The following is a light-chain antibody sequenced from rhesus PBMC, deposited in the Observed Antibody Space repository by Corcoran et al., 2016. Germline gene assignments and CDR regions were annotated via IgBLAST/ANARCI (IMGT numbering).Light chain of an antibody. Sequence: DIQMTQSPSSLSASVGDRVTITCRASQGISSWLAWYQQKPGKAPKLLMYKASSLQSGVPSRFSGSGLGTDFTLTINSLQPEDFATYYCQQCNSATWTFGRGTKVEIK. V-gene: IGKV1-21*01. J-gene: IGKJ1*01. CDR2: KAS. CDR3: QQCNSATWT. CDR1: QGISSW.